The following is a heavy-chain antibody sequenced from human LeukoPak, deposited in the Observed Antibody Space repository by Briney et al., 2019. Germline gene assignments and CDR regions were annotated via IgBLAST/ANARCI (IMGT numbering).Heavy chain of an antibody. V-gene: IGHV4-34*01. Sequence: SETLSLTCAVSGGSFSGYYWSWIRQPPGKGLEWIGEINHSGSTNYNPSLKSRVTISVDTSKNQFSLKLSSVTAADTAVYYCAKGPTVVVTAIPGKCFEPWGKGTLVTVPS. CDR3: AKGPTVVVTAIPGKCFEP. J-gene: IGHJ5*02. CDR1: GGSFSGYY. CDR2: INHSGST. D-gene: IGHD2-21*02.